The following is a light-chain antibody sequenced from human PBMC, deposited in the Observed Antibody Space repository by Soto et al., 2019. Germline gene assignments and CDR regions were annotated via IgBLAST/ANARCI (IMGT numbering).Light chain of an antibody. CDR3: FSYAGGYSFV. J-gene: IGLJ1*01. V-gene: IGLV2-11*01. Sequence: SVLTQPRSVSGSPGQSVTISCTGTSRDVGGYNYVSWYQQHPGKAPKLMIFDVSQRPSGVPDRFSGSKFGSTASLTISGLQAEDEAAYYCFSYAGGYSFVFGTGTKVTVL. CDR1: SRDVGGYNY. CDR2: DVS.